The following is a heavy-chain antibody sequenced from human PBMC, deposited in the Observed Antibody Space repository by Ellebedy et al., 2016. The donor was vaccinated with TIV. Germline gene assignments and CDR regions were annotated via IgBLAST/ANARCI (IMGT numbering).Heavy chain of an antibody. J-gene: IGHJ4*02. Sequence: GESLKISCAASGFIFSHYSMNWVRQAPGKGLEWVSYISRSSSNTYYGDSAKGRFTISRDDAKNSLYLPMNNLGAEDTAVYYCARDWETSGSGSYHIDSWGQGTLVTVSS. CDR2: ISRSSSNT. CDR3: ARDWETSGSGSYHIDS. V-gene: IGHV3-21*01. CDR1: GFIFSHYS. D-gene: IGHD3-10*01.